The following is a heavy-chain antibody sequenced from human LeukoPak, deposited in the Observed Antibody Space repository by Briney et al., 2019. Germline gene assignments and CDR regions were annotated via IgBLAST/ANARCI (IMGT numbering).Heavy chain of an antibody. Sequence: GSLRLSCAASGFTFSSYGMHWVRQAPGKGREWVSAISGSGGSTYYADSVKGRFTISRDNSKNTLYLQMNSLRAEETAVYYCANRITMVRGVILSYGMDVWGKGTMVTVSS. CDR3: ANRITMVRGVILSYGMDV. J-gene: IGHJ6*04. V-gene: IGHV3-23*01. CDR1: GFTFSSYG. D-gene: IGHD3-10*01. CDR2: ISGSGGST.